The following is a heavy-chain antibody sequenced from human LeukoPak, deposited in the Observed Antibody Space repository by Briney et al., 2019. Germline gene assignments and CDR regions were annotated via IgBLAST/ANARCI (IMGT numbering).Heavy chain of an antibody. CDR2: INPNSGGT. Sequence: ASVKVSCKASGYTFTGYYMHWVRQAPGQGLEWMGWINPNSGGTNYAQKFQGRVTMTRDTSISTAYMELSRLRSDDTAVYYCARDIVVVVAALRYNWFDPWGQGTLVTVSS. J-gene: IGHJ5*02. V-gene: IGHV1-2*02. D-gene: IGHD2-15*01. CDR3: ARDIVVVVAALRYNWFDP. CDR1: GYTFTGYY.